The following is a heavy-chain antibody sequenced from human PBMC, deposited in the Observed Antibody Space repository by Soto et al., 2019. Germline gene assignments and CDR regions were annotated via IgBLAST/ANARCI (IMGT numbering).Heavy chain of an antibody. V-gene: IGHV4-59*03. CDR2: IYYSGST. CDR1: GGSISSYY. Sequence: QVQLQESGPGLVKPSETLSLTCTVSGGSISSYYWSWIRQPPGKGLEWIGYIYYSGSTNYNPSLRRRVTLSVDTAKNQFSLKLSSVTAADTAVYYCSRWFWDPYGMDVWGQGTTVTVSS. CDR3: SRWFWDPYGMDV. D-gene: IGHD3-10*01. J-gene: IGHJ6*02.